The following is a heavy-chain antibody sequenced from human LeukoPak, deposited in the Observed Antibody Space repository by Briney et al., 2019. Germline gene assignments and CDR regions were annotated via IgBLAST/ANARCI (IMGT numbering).Heavy chain of an antibody. CDR1: GFTFSNFA. CDR2: ILYDGRNK. Sequence: PGRSLRLSCAASGFTFSNFAIHWVRQAPGKGLEWVAVILYDGRNKYYGDSVEGRFTISRDNSKNTVYLEMNSLRAEDTAVYYCARESYGSGSQEDYWGQGTLVTVSS. CDR3: ARESYGSGSQEDY. V-gene: IGHV3-30*03. J-gene: IGHJ4*02. D-gene: IGHD3-10*01.